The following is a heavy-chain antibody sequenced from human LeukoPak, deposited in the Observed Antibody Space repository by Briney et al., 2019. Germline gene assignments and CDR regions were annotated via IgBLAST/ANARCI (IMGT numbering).Heavy chain of an antibody. CDR3: ARVTAAGTWTFDI. V-gene: IGHV1-8*02. CDR1: GDTFIIND. D-gene: IGHD6-13*01. Sequence: RASVKVSCKASGDTFIINDINWVRQATGRGLEWMGWMNPNSGNTGYAQKFQGRVTMTRNISITTAYMELTDLRSEDTAVYYCARVTAAGTWTFDIWGQGTTVTVSS. J-gene: IGHJ3*02. CDR2: MNPNSGNT.